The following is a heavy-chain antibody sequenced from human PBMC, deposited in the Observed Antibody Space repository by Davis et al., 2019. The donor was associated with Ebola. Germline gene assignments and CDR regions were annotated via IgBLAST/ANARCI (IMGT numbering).Heavy chain of an antibody. CDR1: GDGVSSSSAA. V-gene: IGHV6-1*01. CDR2: TYYRSKWYN. CDR3: VRSIPRYFDY. Sequence: HSQTLSLTCVISGDGVSSSSAAWNWIRQSPSRGLEWLGRTYYRSKWYNDYAVSVKSRVAINRDTSKNQFSLQLNSVTPEDTAIYYCVRSIPRYFDYWGQGALVTVSS. J-gene: IGHJ4*02.